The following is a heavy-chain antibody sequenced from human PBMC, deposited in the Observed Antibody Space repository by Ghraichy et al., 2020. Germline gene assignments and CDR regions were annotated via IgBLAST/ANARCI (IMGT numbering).Heavy chain of an antibody. CDR3: ARGNHGDYTYWYFDL. J-gene: IGHJ2*01. D-gene: IGHD4-17*01. CDR2: IYTSGST. V-gene: IGHV4-4*09. CDR1: GGSISSYY. Sequence: SETLSLTCTVSGGSISSYYWSWIRQPPGKGLEWIGYIYTSGSTNYNPSLKSRVTISVDTSKNQFSLKLSSVTAADTAVYYCARGNHGDYTYWYFDLWGRGTLVTVSS.